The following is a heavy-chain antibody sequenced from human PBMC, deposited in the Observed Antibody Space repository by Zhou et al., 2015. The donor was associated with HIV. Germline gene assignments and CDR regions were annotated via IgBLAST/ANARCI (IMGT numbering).Heavy chain of an antibody. D-gene: IGHD4-23*01. V-gene: IGHV1-69*02. CDR3: ARVGGLRWNYYGMDV. CDR2: IIPILGIA. J-gene: IGHJ6*02. Sequence: QVQLVQSGAEVKKPGSSVKVSCKASGGTFSSYTISWVRQAPGQGLEWMGRIIPILGIANYAQKFQGRVTITADKSTSTAYMELSSLRSEDTAVYYCARVGGLRWNYYGMDVWGQGTTVTVSS. CDR1: GGTFSSYT.